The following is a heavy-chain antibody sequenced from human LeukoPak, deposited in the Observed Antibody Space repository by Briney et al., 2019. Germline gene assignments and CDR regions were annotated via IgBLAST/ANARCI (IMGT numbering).Heavy chain of an antibody. CDR3: ASLYGSGSYYPSDY. CDR1: GGSISSSNYY. Sequence: SETLSLTCTVSGGSISSSNYYWGWIRQPPGKGLEWIGSIYYSGGTYYTPSLKSRVTISVDTSKNQFSLKLSSVTAADTAVYYCASLYGSGSYYPSDYWGQGTLVAVSS. D-gene: IGHD3-10*01. J-gene: IGHJ4*02. CDR2: IYYSGGT. V-gene: IGHV4-39*07.